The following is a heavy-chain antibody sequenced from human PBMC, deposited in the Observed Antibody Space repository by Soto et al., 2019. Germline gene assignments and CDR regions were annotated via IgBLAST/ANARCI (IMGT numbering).Heavy chain of an antibody. Sequence: EVQLVESGGGLVQPGGSLRLSCATSGFTFSDHFVDWVRQSQGKGLEWIGRTKDKFYSFASQYGASVQGIYTISRDDSANSFYLQIYGLNGDDTAVYYCSLIRGVMGYWGQCTLVTVSS. CDR1: GFTFSDHF. D-gene: IGHD3-10*01. CDR2: TKDKFYSFAS. J-gene: IGHJ4*02. V-gene: IGHV3-72*01. CDR3: SLIRGVMGY.